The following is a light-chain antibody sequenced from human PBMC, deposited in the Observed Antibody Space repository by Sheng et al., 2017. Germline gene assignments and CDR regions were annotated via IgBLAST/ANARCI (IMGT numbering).Light chain of an antibody. CDR1: QSIGSGY. V-gene: IGKV3-20*01. Sequence: ENVLTQSPRTLSLSPGDRATLSCRASQSIGSGYLAWYQQKPGQAPRLLIYGASTRATGIPARFSGSGSGTDFFLTISRLEPEDFVVYYCQQYGNSITFGQGTRLEIK. CDR3: QQYGNSIT. CDR2: GAS. J-gene: IGKJ5*01.